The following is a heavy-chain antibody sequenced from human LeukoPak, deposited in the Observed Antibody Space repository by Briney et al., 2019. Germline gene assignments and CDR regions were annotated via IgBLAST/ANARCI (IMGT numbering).Heavy chain of an antibody. D-gene: IGHD2-2*01. V-gene: IGHV3-43D*03. CDR2: ISWDGGST. Sequence: GGSLRLSCAASGFTFDDYAMHWVRQAPGKGLEWVSLISWDGGSTYYADSVKGRFTISRDNSKNSLYLQMNSLRAEDTALYYCAKAQEPAAVNYMDVWGKGTTVTVSS. J-gene: IGHJ6*03. CDR1: GFTFDDYA. CDR3: AKAQEPAAVNYMDV.